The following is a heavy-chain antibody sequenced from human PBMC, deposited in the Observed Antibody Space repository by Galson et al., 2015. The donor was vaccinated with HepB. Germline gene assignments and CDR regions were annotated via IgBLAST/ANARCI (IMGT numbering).Heavy chain of an antibody. V-gene: IGHV1-2*02. CDR2: INPNSGGT. Sequence: QSGAEVKKPGESLKVSFKASGYTFTGYYMHWVRQAPGQGLEWMGWINPNSGGTNYAQKFQGRVTMTRDTSISTAYMELSRLRSDDTAVYYCARDQTSSMGRPLSYFDYWGQGTLVTVSS. J-gene: IGHJ4*02. CDR3: ARDQTSSMGRPLSYFDY. CDR1: GYTFTGYY. D-gene: IGHD2/OR15-2a*01.